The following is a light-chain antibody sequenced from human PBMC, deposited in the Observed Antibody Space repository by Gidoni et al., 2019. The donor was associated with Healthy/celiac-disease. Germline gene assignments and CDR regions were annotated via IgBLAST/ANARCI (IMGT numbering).Light chain of an antibody. V-gene: IGKV1-33*01. CDR2: DAS. J-gene: IGKJ4*01. CDR1: QDISNS. Sequence: DIPMSPSPSSLSASVGDRVTITCQASQDISNSLNWYQQKPGKAPKLLIYDASNLETGVPTRFSGSGSGTDFTFTISSLQPEDIATYYCQQYDNLPLTFGGGTKVEIK. CDR3: QQYDNLPLT.